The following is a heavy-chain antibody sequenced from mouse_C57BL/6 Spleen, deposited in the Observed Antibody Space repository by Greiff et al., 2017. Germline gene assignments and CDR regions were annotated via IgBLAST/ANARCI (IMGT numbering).Heavy chain of an antibody. J-gene: IGHJ4*01. CDR1: GYTFTSYW. D-gene: IGHD1-1*01. V-gene: IGHV1-53*01. Sequence: QVQLQQPGTELVKPGASVKLSCKASGYTFTSYWMHWVKQRPGQGLEWIGNINPSNGGTNYNEKFKSKATLTVDKSSSTAYMQLSSLTSEDSAVYYCARGYYYGSSSSYAMDYWGQGTSVTVSS. CDR2: INPSNGGT. CDR3: ARGYYYGSSSSYAMDY.